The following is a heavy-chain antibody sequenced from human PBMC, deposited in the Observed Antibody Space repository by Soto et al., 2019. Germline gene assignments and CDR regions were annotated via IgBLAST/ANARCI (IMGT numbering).Heavy chain of an antibody. CDR2: IGADNGDT. CDR3: ARDWKGAEGFDP. J-gene: IGHJ5*02. CDR1: GYTFSTYG. D-gene: IGHD1-1*01. Sequence: QVQLVQSGAEVKKPGASVKVSCKASGYTFSTYGFSWVRQAPGQGLEWMGWIGADNGDTNYAQNFQVRVTMTTDTSPTTSFMELRSLTSDDPAVYFCARDWKGAEGFDPWGQGTLVTVSS. V-gene: IGHV1-18*01.